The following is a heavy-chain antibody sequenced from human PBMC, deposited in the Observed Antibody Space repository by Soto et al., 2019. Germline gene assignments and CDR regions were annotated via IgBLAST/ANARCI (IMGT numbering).Heavy chain of an antibody. CDR3: ARSLTGGDYDY. Sequence: QVQLVESGGGVVQPGRSLRLSCEASGFTFSSYGMHWVGQAPGKGLEWVAVIWYDGSNKYYADSVKGRFTISRDNSKNTLYLQMNSLRAEDTAVYYCARSLTGGDYDYWGQGTLVTVSS. V-gene: IGHV3-33*01. CDR2: IWYDGSNK. D-gene: IGHD4-17*01. CDR1: GFTFSSYG. J-gene: IGHJ4*02.